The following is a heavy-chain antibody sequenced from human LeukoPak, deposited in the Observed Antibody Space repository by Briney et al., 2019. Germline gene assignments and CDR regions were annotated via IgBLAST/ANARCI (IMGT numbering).Heavy chain of an antibody. D-gene: IGHD5-24*01. V-gene: IGHV1-69*04. Sequence: SVKVSCKASVGTFSSYAISWVRQAPGQGLEWMGRIIPIFGIANYAQKFQGRVTITADKSTSTAYMELSSLRSEDTAVYYCARDYQVEMATSLWGQGTLVTVSS. CDR1: VGTFSSYA. J-gene: IGHJ4*02. CDR2: IIPIFGIA. CDR3: ARDYQVEMATSL.